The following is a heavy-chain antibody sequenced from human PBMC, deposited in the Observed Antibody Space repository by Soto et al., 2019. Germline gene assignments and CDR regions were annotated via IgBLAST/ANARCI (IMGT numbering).Heavy chain of an antibody. CDR2: IYSGGST. CDR3: ASRIY. CDR1: GFTVSSNY. Sequence: EVQLVESGGGLVQPGGSLRLSCAASGFTVSSNYMSWVRQAPGKGLEWVSVIYSGGSTYYADSVKGRYNISRDNSENTLYLQMKSLRAEAKAVYYCASRIYWVQGTMVTVSS. J-gene: IGHJ4*02. V-gene: IGHV3-66*01.